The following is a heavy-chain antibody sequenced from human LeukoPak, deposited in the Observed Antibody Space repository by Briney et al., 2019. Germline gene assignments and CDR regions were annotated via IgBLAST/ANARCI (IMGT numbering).Heavy chain of an antibody. J-gene: IGHJ6*03. CDR2: NNHSGST. CDR1: GGSFSGYY. V-gene: IGHV4-34*01. Sequence: PSETLSLTCAVYGGSFSGYYWSWIRQPPGKGLEWIGENNHSGSTNYNPSLKSRVTISVDTSKNQFSLKLSSVTAADTAVYYCAKHPYYYYYMDVWGKGTTVTVSS. CDR3: AKHPYYYYYMDV.